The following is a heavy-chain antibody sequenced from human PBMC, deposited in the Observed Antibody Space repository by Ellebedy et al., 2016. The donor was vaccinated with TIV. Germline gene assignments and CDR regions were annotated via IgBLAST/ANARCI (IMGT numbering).Heavy chain of an antibody. Sequence: GGSLRLSCAASGFTFSSYSMNWVRQAPGKGLEWVSYISSSSSTIYYADSVKGRFTISRDNAKNSLYLQMNSLRAEDTAVYYCARGGLTVVRGVIIYYYGMDVWGQGTTVTVSS. V-gene: IGHV3-48*04. CDR3: ARGGLTVVRGVIIYYYGMDV. D-gene: IGHD3-10*01. CDR1: GFTFSSYS. J-gene: IGHJ6*02. CDR2: ISSSSSTI.